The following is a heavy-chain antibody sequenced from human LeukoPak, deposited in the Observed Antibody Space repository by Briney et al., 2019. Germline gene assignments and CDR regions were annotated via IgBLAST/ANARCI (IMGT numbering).Heavy chain of an antibody. J-gene: IGHJ3*02. CDR3: ARLIKHYYGSSGYYSDEAFDI. D-gene: IGHD3-22*01. Sequence: GASVKVSCKASGYTFNSYGISWVRQAPGQGLEWMGWISAYNGNTNYAQKLQGRVTMTTDTSTSIAYMELRSLRSDDTAVYYCARLIKHYYGSSGYYSDEAFDIWGQGTMVTVSS. CDR1: GYTFNSYG. V-gene: IGHV1-18*01. CDR2: ISAYNGNT.